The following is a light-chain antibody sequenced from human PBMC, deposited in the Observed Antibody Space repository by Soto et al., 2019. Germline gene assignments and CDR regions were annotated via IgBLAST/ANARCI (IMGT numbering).Light chain of an antibody. V-gene: IGKV3-20*01. CDR2: DAS. J-gene: IGKJ1*01. CDR3: QQYGSLSWT. Sequence: IVLTQSPGTVSLSPGERATLSCRATESVVSNYLAWYQLKPGQAPRLLIYDASSRATGIPDRFSGSGSGTDFTLTISRLEPEDFAVHYCQQYGSLSWTFGQGTKVDIK. CDR1: ESVVSNY.